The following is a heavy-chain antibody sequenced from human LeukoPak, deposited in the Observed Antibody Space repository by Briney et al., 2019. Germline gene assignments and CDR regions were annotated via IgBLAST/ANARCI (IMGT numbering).Heavy chain of an antibody. D-gene: IGHD6-19*01. V-gene: IGHV4-34*01. CDR1: GVSFSGYY. CDR3: AMMPPVAVAGGNYFDY. Sequence: PSETLSLTCAVYGVSFSGYYWSWIRQPPGKGPEWIGEINHSGSTNYNPSLKSRVTISVDTSKNQFSLKLSSVTAADTAVYYCAMMPPVAVAGGNYFDYWGQGTLVTVSS. CDR2: INHSGST. J-gene: IGHJ4*02.